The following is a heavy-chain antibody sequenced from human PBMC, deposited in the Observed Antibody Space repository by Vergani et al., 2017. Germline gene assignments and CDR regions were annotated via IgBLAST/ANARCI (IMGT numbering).Heavy chain of an antibody. V-gene: IGHV3-43*01. CDR1: GFTFDDYT. D-gene: IGHD2-2*02. CDR3: AKGEYQLLYQYQAFDD. J-gene: IGHJ4*02. Sequence: EVQLVESGGVGVQPGGSLRLSCEASGFTFDDYTMHWVRQAPGKGLEWVSIISWDGGSTYYADSVKGRFTISRDNSKNSLYLQMNSLRTDDTALYYCAKGEYQLLYQYQAFDDWGQGTLVTVSS. CDR2: ISWDGGST.